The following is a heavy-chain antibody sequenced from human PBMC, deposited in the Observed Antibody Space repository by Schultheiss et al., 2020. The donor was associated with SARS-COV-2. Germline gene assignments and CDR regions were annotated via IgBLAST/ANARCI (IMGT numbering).Heavy chain of an antibody. V-gene: IGHV4-59*08. J-gene: IGHJ4*02. Sequence: SETLSLTCTVSGGSISSYYWSWIRQPPGKGLEWIGSIYHSGSTYYNPSLKSRVTISVDTSKSQFSLRLNSLTAADTAVYYCARSYDYVWGSYRPKGFDYWGQGTLVTVS. D-gene: IGHD3-16*02. CDR2: IYHSGST. CDR1: GGSISSYY. CDR3: ARSYDYVWGSYRPKGFDY.